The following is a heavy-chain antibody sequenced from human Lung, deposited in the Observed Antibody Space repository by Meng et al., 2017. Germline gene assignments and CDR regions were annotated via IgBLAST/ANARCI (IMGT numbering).Heavy chain of an antibody. CDR3: TNDRLNH. CDR2: INRDGTKT. J-gene: IGHJ1*01. Sequence: EVQVVESGGGFVPPRGSPRLCCAASGITFTHRWMHWVRQGRGKGLVWVSRINRDGTKTTYADSVKGRFTISRDNAKNTLYLQMNNLRAEDTAFYYCTNDRLNHWGQGALVTVSS. D-gene: IGHD1-1*01. V-gene: IGHV3-74*01. CDR1: GITFTHRW.